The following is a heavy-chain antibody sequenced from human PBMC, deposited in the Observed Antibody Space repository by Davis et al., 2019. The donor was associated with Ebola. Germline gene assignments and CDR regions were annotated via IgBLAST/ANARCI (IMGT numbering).Heavy chain of an antibody. CDR3: ARDQTPRQGTIFGVVTPMDGMDV. Sequence: GGSLRLSCAASGFTFSSYGMHWVRQAPGKGLEWVAVISYDGSNKYYADSVKGRFTISRDNAKNSLYLQMNSLRAEDTAVYYCARDQTPRQGTIFGVVTPMDGMDVWGQGTTVTVSS. CDR1: GFTFSSYG. CDR2: ISYDGSNK. J-gene: IGHJ6*02. D-gene: IGHD3-3*01. V-gene: IGHV3-30*03.